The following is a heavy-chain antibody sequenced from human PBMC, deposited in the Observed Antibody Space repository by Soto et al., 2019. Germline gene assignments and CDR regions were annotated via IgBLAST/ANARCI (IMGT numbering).Heavy chain of an antibody. J-gene: IGHJ5*02. CDR2: IYYSGST. D-gene: IGHD3-10*01. CDR1: GGSISSYY. Sequence: SETLSLTCTVSGGSISSYYWSWIRQPPGKGLEWIGYIYYSGSTNYNPSLKSRVTISVDTSKNQFSLKLSSVTAADTAVYYCARSKRITMVRGVKSWFDPWGQGTLVTVSS. V-gene: IGHV4-59*01. CDR3: ARSKRITMVRGVKSWFDP.